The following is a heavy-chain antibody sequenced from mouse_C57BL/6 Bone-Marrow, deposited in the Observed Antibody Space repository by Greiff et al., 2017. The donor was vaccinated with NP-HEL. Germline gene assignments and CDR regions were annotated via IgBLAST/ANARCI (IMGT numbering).Heavy chain of an antibody. CDR1: GFTFSSYT. CDR3: ARDSNYDFYAMDY. J-gene: IGHJ4*01. D-gene: IGHD2-5*01. Sequence: EVKLMESGGGLVKPGGSLKLSCAASGFTFSSYTMSWVRQTPEKRLEWVATISGGGGNTYYPDSVKGRFTIPRDNAKNTLYLQMSSLRSEDTALYYCARDSNYDFYAMDYWGQGTSVTVSS. CDR2: ISGGGGNT. V-gene: IGHV5-9*01.